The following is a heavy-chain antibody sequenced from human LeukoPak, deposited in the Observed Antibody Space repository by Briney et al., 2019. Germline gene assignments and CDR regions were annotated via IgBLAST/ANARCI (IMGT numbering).Heavy chain of an antibody. Sequence: GGSLRLSCEASGFIFSNFYMSWIRQAPGKGLEWLSYISGPADRLVYADSVKGRFTVSRDNAKNTLFLQMNSLRAEDTAVYYCSRDWRNGGFHPWGQGTLVTVSS. CDR1: GFIFSNFY. CDR3: SRDWRNGGFHP. CDR2: ISGPADRL. J-gene: IGHJ5*02. V-gene: IGHV3-11*01. D-gene: IGHD2-8*01.